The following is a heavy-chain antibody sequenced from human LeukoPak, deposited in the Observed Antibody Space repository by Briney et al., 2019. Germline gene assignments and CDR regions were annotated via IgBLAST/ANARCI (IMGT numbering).Heavy chain of an antibody. CDR2: MNPNSGNT. V-gene: IGHV1-8*01. CDR3: ARRLTRLKTSSVAY. Sequence: ASVKVSCKASGYTFTSYDINWVRQATGQGLEWMGWMNPNSGNTGYAQKFQGRVTMTRNTSISTAYMELSSLRSEDTAVYYCARRLTRLKTSSVAYWGQGTLVTVSS. J-gene: IGHJ4*02. CDR1: GYTFTSYD. D-gene: IGHD4/OR15-4a*01.